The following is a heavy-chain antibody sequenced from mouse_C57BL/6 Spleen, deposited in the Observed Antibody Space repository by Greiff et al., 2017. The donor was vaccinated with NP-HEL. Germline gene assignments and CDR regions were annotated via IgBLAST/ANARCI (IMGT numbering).Heavy chain of an antibody. CDR2: INPGSGGT. J-gene: IGHJ1*03. CDR3: AGYYYGSSYDWYFDV. V-gene: IGHV1-54*01. D-gene: IGHD1-1*01. Sequence: QVQLQQSGAELVRPGTSVKVSCKASGYAFTNYLIEWVKQRPGQGLEWIGVINPGSGGTNYNEKFKGKATLTADKSSSTAYMLLSSLTSEDSAVYFCAGYYYGSSYDWYFDVWGTGTTVTVSS. CDR1: GYAFTNYL.